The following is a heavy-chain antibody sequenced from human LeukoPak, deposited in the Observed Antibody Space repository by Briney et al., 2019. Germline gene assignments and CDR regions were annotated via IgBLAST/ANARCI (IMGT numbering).Heavy chain of an antibody. CDR1: GFTFSSYG. Sequence: GGALRLSCAASGFTFSSYGMHWVRQAPGKGLEWVAFIRYDGSNKYYADSVKGRFTISRDNSKNTLYLQMNSLRAEDTAVYYCARARLDYNNYSDYWGQGTLVTVSS. J-gene: IGHJ4*02. D-gene: IGHD4-11*01. CDR3: ARARLDYNNYSDY. CDR2: IRYDGSNK. V-gene: IGHV3-30*02.